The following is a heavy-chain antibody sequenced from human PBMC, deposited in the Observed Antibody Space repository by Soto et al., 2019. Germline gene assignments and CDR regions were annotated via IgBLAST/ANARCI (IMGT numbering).Heavy chain of an antibody. Sequence: QVQLVQSGAEVKKPGASVKVSCKASGYTFTSYGISRVRQAPGQGLEWIGWISAYNGNTNYAQKRQGRVTMTTDTSTSTADMERRSLRSDDTAVYFCARARVGGSPGQHWGQGTLVTVSS. CDR1: GYTFTSYG. J-gene: IGHJ1*01. V-gene: IGHV1-18*01. CDR2: ISAYNGNT. CDR3: ARARVGGSPGQH. D-gene: IGHD1-26*01.